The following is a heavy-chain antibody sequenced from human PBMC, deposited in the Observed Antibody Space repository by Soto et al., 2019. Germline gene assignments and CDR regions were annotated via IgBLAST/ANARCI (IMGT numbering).Heavy chain of an antibody. CDR2: ISSYNDDT. J-gene: IGHJ6*02. CDR1: GYTFTRSG. CDR3: AREGVAPYYSYGMDV. D-gene: IGHD5-12*01. Sequence: QVQLVQSGAEVKKPGASVKVSCKASGYTFTRSGISWVRQAPGQGPEWMGWISSYNDDTNYAQTFQGRVTMTTDTSTSTAYMELRSLRSDDTAVYYCAREGVAPYYSYGMDVWGQGTPVTVSS. V-gene: IGHV1-18*01.